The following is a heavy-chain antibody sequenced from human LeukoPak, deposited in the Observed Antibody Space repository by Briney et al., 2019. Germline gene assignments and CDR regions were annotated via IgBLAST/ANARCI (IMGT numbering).Heavy chain of an antibody. V-gene: IGHV3-23*01. CDR2: ISGSGGST. Sequence: GGSLRLSCAASGFTFSSYAMSWVRQAPGKGLEWVSAISGSGGSTYYADSVKGRFTISRDNSKNTLYLQMNSLRAEDTAVYYCARGGYYDSSGYYPAFDYWGQGTLVTVSS. J-gene: IGHJ4*02. CDR1: GFTFSSYA. D-gene: IGHD3-22*01. CDR3: ARGGYYDSSGYYPAFDY.